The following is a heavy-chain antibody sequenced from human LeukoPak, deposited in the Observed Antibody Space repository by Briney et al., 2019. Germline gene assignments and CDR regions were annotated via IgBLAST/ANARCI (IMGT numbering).Heavy chain of an antibody. CDR2: ISSSSSYI. V-gene: IGHV3-21*01. CDR1: GFTFSSYS. D-gene: IGHD3-10*01. J-gene: IGHJ5*02. Sequence: KPGGSLRLSCAASGFTFSSYSMNWVRQAPGKGLEWVSSISSSSSYIYYADSVKGRFTISRDNAKNSLYLQMNSLRAEDTAVYYCARDGSGSYSVPNWFDPWGQGTLVTVSS. CDR3: ARDGSGSYSVPNWFDP.